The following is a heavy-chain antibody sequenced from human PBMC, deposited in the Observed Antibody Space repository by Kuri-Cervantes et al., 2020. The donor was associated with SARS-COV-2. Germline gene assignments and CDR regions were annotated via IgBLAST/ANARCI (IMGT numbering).Heavy chain of an antibody. CDR2: ISRNSVSI. D-gene: IGHD1-1*01. CDR3: VRDGDHWNFDY. J-gene: IGHJ4*02. Sequence: SLKISCAASGFTFSSYEMNWVRKAAGKGLEWVSDISRNSVSIAYADSVKGRFTLSRDNAKNMLFLQMNSLRAEDTAVYYCVRDGDHWNFDYWGQGTLVTVSS. CDR1: GFTFSSYE. V-gene: IGHV3-9*01.